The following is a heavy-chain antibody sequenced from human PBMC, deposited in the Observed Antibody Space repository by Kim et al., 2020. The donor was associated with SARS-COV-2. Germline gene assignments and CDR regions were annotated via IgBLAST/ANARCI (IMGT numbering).Heavy chain of an antibody. CDR2: IYPGDSDT. J-gene: IGHJ4*02. CDR3: ARAPRVGIAVAGTYFDY. D-gene: IGHD6-19*01. V-gene: IGHV5-51*01. CDR1: GYSFTSYW. Sequence: GESLKISCKGSGYSFTSYWIGWVRQMPGKGLEWMGIIYPGDSDTRYSPSFQGQVTISADKSISTAYLQWSSLKASDTAMYYCARAPRVGIAVAGTYFDYWGQGTLVTVSS.